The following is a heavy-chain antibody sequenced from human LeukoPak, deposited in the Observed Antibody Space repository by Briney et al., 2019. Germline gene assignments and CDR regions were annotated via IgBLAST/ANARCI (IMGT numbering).Heavy chain of an antibody. V-gene: IGHV3-23*01. CDR1: RFIFSSYA. J-gene: IGHJ4*02. CDR3: AKTPSSGYYFDQ. Sequence: GGSLRLSCAASRFIFSSYAMNWVRQAPGEGLEWVSSISGSGGSTYYADSVKGRFTFSRDNSKNTLYLQMNSLRAEDTAVYYCAKTPSSGYYFDQWGQGTLVTVSS. CDR2: ISGSGGST. D-gene: IGHD5-12*01.